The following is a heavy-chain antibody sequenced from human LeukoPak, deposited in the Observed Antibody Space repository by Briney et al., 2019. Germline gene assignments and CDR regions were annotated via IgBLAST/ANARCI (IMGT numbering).Heavy chain of an antibody. CDR2: INHSGST. D-gene: IGHD4-17*01. CDR3: ARGRSPVTTKVSYFQH. J-gene: IGHJ1*01. V-gene: IGHV4-34*01. Sequence: PSETLSLTCAVYGWSFSGCYWSWIRQPPGKGLEWIGEINHSGSTNYNPSPKSRVTILVDTSKNQFSLKLSSATAADTAVYYCARGRSPVTTKVSYFQHWGQGTLVTVSS. CDR1: GWSFSGCY.